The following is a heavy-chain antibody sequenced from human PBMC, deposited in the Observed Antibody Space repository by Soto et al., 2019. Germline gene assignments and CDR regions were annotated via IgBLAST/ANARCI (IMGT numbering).Heavy chain of an antibody. CDR2: IYYSGST. D-gene: IGHD6-13*01. CDR1: SGSIIIYY. CDR3: ASSNIAAAGFYYYGMDV. J-gene: IGHJ6*02. V-gene: IGHV4-59*01. Sequence: SETLSLSCTISSGSIIIYYWSWIRQPPGKGLEWIGYIYYSGSTNYNPSLKSRVTISVDTSKNQFSLKLSSVTAADTAVYYCASSNIAAAGFYYYGMDVWGRGTTVT.